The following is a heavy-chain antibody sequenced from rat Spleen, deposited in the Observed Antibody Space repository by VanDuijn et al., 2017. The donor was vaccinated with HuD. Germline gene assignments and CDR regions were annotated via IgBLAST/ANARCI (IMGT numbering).Heavy chain of an antibody. D-gene: IGHD1-9*01. CDR1: GFTFSNCD. V-gene: IGHV5-22*01. J-gene: IGHJ2*01. CDR3: VRHGYTRYYFDY. CDR2: ISYNGGST. Sequence: EVQLVESGGGLVQPGRSMKLSCVASGFTFSNCDMAWVRQAPKKGLEWVAYISYNGGSTYYRDSVKGRFTISRDNRKSTLYLQMDSLKSEDTASYYCVRHGYTRYYFDYWGQGVMVTVSS.